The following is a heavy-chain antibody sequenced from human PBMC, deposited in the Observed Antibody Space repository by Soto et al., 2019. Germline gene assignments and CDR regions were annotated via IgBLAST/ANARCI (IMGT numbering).Heavy chain of an antibody. V-gene: IGHV4-4*02. CDR1: GGSISSNNW. CDR2: IYHSGST. Sequence: QVQLQESGPGLVKPSGTLSLTCAVSGGSISSNNWWNWVRQPPGKGLEWIGEIYHSGSTNYNPSLKSRVTLSVDKSKNEFSLKLGSVTAADTDMYYCARAGDYPLTGAFDVWGQGTMVTVSS. D-gene: IGHD4-17*01. CDR3: ARAGDYPLTGAFDV. J-gene: IGHJ3*01.